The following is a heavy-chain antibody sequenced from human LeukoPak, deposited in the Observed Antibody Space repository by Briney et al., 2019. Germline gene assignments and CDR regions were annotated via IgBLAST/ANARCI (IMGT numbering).Heavy chain of an antibody. Sequence: PGRSLRLSCEASGFNFDDYAMHWVRQAPGKGLEWISGISWNSGTIGYADSVKGRFTISRDNAKNSLYLQMNSLRAEDTAVYYCAKDPRTGTTHLFDYWGQGTLVTVSS. CDR2: ISWNSGTI. CDR3: AKDPRTGTTHLFDY. CDR1: GFNFDDYA. J-gene: IGHJ4*02. D-gene: IGHD1-1*01. V-gene: IGHV3-9*01.